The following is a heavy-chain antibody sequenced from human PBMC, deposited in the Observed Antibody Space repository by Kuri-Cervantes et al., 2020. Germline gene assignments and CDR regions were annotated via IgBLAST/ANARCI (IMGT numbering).Heavy chain of an antibody. CDR3: AKSSGWSRGDYFDY. CDR2: ISWNSGNI. J-gene: IGHJ4*02. V-gene: IGHV3-9*01. Sequence: GGSLRLSCAASGFTFDDYAMHWVRQAPGKGLEWVSGISWNSGNIGYADSVKGRFTISRDNAKNSLYLQMNSLRAEDTALYYCAKSSGWSRGDYFDYWGQGTLVTVSS. CDR1: GFTFDDYA. D-gene: IGHD6-19*01.